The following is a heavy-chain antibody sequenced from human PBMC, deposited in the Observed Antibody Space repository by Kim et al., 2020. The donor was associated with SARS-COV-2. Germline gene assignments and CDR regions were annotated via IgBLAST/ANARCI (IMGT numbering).Heavy chain of an antibody. CDR3: VHMFFTSWTXY. Sequence: SGPTLVKPTQTLTLTCTVSGFSLSTSGVGVGWXRQPPXKALEWLALIYWDDDKRPSPSLKSRLTIPKDPSKSQVVLTMTNVDPVDTATYYCVHMFFTSWTXYWGQGTLVTVSS. CDR1: GFSLSTSGVG. J-gene: IGHJ4*02. D-gene: IGHD3-3*01. CDR2: IYWDDDK. V-gene: IGHV2-5*02.